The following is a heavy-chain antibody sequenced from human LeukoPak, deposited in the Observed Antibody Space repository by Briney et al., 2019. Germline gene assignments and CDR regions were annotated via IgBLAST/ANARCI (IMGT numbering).Heavy chain of an antibody. CDR3: ASELYYVFEY. CDR1: GFTFSSYA. V-gene: IGHV3-23*01. Sequence: GVYLRRYCAASGFTFSSYAMSWPRQAQGNGLEWVSAISGSGGSKYYADSGKGRFTISRDNSKNTLYLQMNSLRAEDTAVYYCASELYYVFEYWGQGTLVTVSS. CDR2: ISGSGGSK. J-gene: IGHJ4*02. D-gene: IGHD3-3*01.